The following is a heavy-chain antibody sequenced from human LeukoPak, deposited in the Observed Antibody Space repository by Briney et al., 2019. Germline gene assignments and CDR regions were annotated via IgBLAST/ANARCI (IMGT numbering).Heavy chain of an antibody. D-gene: IGHD3-22*01. CDR3: ARAYRGYYDSSGPFDP. Sequence: PSETLSLTCTVSGGSISSSSYYWGWIRQPPGKGLEWIGSIYYSGSTYYNPSLKSRVTISVDTSKNQFSLKLSSVTAADTAVYYCARAYRGYYDSSGPFDPWGQGTLVTVSS. CDR2: IYYSGST. J-gene: IGHJ5*02. V-gene: IGHV4-39*07. CDR1: GGSISSSSYY.